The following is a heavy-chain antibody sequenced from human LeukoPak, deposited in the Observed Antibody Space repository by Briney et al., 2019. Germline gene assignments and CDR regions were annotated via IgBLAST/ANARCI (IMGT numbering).Heavy chain of an antibody. J-gene: IGHJ4*02. CDR3: ARIDGYNAPLDY. CDR2: INPNSGGT. Sequence: ASVKVSCKASGYTFTGYYMHWVRQAPGQGLEWMGRINPNSGGTNYAQKFQGRVTMTRHTSISTAYMELSRLRSDDTAVYYCARIDGYNAPLDYWGQGTLVTVSS. V-gene: IGHV1-2*06. CDR1: GYTFTGYY. D-gene: IGHD5-24*01.